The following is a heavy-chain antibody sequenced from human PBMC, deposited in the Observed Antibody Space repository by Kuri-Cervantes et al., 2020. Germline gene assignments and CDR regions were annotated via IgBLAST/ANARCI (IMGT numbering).Heavy chain of an antibody. J-gene: IGHJ5*02. V-gene: IGHV3-66*02. Sequence: GESLKISCAASGFTVSSNYMSWVRQAPGKGLEWVSVIYSGGSTYYADSVKGRFTISRDNSKNTLYLQMNSLRAEDTAVYYCANDRGGSAWGQGTLVTVSS. CDR2: IYSGGST. CDR3: ANDRGGSA. CDR1: GFTVSSNY. D-gene: IGHD3-10*01.